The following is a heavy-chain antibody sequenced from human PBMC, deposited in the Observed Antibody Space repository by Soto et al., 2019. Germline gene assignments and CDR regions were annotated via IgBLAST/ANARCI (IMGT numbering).Heavy chain of an antibody. D-gene: IGHD3-22*01. Sequence: PGGSLRLSCAASGFTFSSYWMHWVRQAPGKGLVWVSRINSDGSSTSYADSVKGRFTISRDNAKNTLYLQMNSLRAEDTAVYYCAKTYYYDSSGYKPHFDYWGQGTLVTVSS. CDR2: INSDGSST. CDR3: AKTYYYDSSGYKPHFDY. V-gene: IGHV3-74*01. J-gene: IGHJ4*02. CDR1: GFTFSSYW.